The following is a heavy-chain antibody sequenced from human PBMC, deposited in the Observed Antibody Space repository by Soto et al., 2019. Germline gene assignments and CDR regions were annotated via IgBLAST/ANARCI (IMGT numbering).Heavy chain of an antibody. CDR3: ARFVVNRFDP. V-gene: IGHV4-30-4*08. Sequence: SETLSLTCTVSGGSISSGGYYWSWIRQHPGKGLEWIGYIYYSGSTNYNPSLKSRVTISVDTSKNQFSLKLSSVTAADTAVYYCARFVVNRFDPWGQGTLVTVSS. CDR2: IYYSGST. J-gene: IGHJ5*02. CDR1: GGSISSGGYY.